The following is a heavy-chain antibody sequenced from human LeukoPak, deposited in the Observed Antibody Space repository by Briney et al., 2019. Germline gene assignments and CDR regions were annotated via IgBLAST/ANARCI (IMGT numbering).Heavy chain of an antibody. CDR2: IYYSGST. Sequence: PSETLSLTCTVSGGSISSYYWSWIRQPPGKGLEWIGYIYYSGSTNYNPSLKSRVTISVDTSKNQFSLKLSSVTAADTAVYYCASSAASYGSGSGFDPWGQGTLVTVSS. V-gene: IGHV4-59*08. J-gene: IGHJ5*02. CDR3: ASSAASYGSGSGFDP. D-gene: IGHD3-10*01. CDR1: GGSISSYY.